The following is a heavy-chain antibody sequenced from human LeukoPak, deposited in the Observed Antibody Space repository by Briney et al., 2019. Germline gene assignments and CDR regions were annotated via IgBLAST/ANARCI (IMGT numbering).Heavy chain of an antibody. Sequence: SETLSLTCTVSGGSISSYYWSWIRQPPGKGLEWIGYIYYSGSTNYNPSLMSRVTISVDTSENQFSLKMSSVTAADTAMYYCARSELLWFGKVNSGFDFWGQGTLVTVSS. CDR1: GGSISSYY. CDR3: ARSELLWFGKVNSGFDF. J-gene: IGHJ4*02. V-gene: IGHV4-59*01. CDR2: IYYSGST. D-gene: IGHD3-10*01.